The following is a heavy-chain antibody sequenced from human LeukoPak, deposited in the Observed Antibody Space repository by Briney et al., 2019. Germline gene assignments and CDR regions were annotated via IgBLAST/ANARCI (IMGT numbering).Heavy chain of an antibody. CDR1: GGSISSSSYY. CDR3: AKLPSARSVPLPFDY. D-gene: IGHD3-10*01. Sequence: SETLSLTCTVSGGSISSSSYYWGWIRQPPGKGLEWIGSIYYSGSTYYNPSLKSRVTISVDMSKYQFSLKLSSVTAADTAVYYCAKLPSARSVPLPFDYWGQGTLVTVSS. CDR2: IYYSGST. J-gene: IGHJ4*02. V-gene: IGHV4-39*07.